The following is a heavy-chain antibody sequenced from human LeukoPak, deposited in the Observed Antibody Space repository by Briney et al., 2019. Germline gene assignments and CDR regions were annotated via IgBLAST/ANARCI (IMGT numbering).Heavy chain of an antibody. Sequence: GGSLRLSCAASGFTFSSYWMNWVRQAPGKGLEWVANIKKDGSDKNYLGSVKGRFTISRDNAKNSLYLQMNSLRAEDTAVYYCAKSAAYSSGWYDYWGQGTLVTVSS. CDR1: GFTFSSYW. CDR2: IKKDGSDK. V-gene: IGHV3-7*03. D-gene: IGHD6-19*01. J-gene: IGHJ4*02. CDR3: AKSAAYSSGWYDY.